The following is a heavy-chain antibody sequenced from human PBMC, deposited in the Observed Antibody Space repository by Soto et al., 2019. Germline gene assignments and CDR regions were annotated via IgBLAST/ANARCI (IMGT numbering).Heavy chain of an antibody. CDR3: ARDRDTAHLYEMDV. V-gene: IGHV1-46*01. D-gene: IGHD5-18*01. CDR2: INPSGGRT. CDR1: GYTFTNYY. J-gene: IGHJ6*02. Sequence: QVQLVQSGAEVRKPGASVKVSCKASGYTFTNYYMHWVRQAPGQGLEWMGLINPSGGRTSYPQKFQGRITMTRETSTITVYTELSSMRSENTAVYYCARDRDTAHLYEMDVWGPGTTVTVSS.